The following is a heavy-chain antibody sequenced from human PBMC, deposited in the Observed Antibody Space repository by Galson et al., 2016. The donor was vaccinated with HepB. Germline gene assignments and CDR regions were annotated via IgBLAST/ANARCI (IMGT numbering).Heavy chain of an antibody. D-gene: IGHD1/OR15-1a*01. J-gene: IGHJ6*02. CDR2: TYYRSKWYN. CDR1: GDSVSSNSAA. CDR3: VEQRKGAPYGMDV. Sequence: CAISGDSVSSNSAAWNWIGQSPSRGLEWLERTYYRSKWYNDYAVSVKSRIIVNPDTSKNQFSLQLNSVTPEDTAVYYCVEQRKGAPYGMDVWGQGTTVTVSS. V-gene: IGHV6-1*01.